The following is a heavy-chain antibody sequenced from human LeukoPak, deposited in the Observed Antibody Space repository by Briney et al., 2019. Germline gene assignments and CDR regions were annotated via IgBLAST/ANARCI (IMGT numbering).Heavy chain of an antibody. CDR3: VKDVGRGYSGYDFPLSFDY. CDR2: ISYDGSNK. J-gene: IGHJ4*02. D-gene: IGHD5-12*01. CDR1: GFTFSSYG. V-gene: IGHV3-30*18. Sequence: GGSLRLSCAASGFTFSSYGMHWVRQAPGKGLEWVAVISYDGSNKYYADSVKGRFTISRDNSKNTLYLQMNSLRAEDTAVYYCVKDVGRGYSGYDFPLSFDYWGQGTLVTVSS.